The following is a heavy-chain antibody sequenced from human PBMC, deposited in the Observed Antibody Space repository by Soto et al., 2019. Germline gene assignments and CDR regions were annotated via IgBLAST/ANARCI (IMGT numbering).Heavy chain of an antibody. CDR3: ARGTYGDY. CDR1: GYTFTSYG. CDR2: ISAHKGNA. J-gene: IGHJ4*02. D-gene: IGHD4-17*01. V-gene: IGHV1-18*01. Sequence: QVHRVQSGAEVKKPGASVKVSCKASGYTFTSYGITWVRQAPGQGLEWIGWISAHKGNADYEEKLQGRVTVTRDSSTSTAYMELRSLRSDDTAVYYCARGTYGDYWGQGAVVTVSS.